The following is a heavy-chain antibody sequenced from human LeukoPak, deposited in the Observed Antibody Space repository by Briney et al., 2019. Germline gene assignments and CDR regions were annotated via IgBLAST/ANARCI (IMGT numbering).Heavy chain of an antibody. CDR3: AKDPYSSSWYNWFDP. Sequence: GGPLRLSCAASGFTFSSYAMIWVRQAPGKGLEGVSAISGSGGSTYYADSVKGRFTISRDNSKNKLYLQMNSLRAEDTAVYYCAKDPYSSSWYNWFDPWGQGTLVTVSS. J-gene: IGHJ5*02. CDR2: ISGSGGST. CDR1: GFTFSSYA. V-gene: IGHV3-23*01. D-gene: IGHD6-13*01.